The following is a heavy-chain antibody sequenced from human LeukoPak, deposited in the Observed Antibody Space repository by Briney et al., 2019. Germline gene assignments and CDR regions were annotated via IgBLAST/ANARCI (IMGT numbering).Heavy chain of an antibody. D-gene: IGHD1-26*01. Sequence: PSETLSLTCTVSGGSNSSYYWSWIRQPPGKGLEWIGYIYYSGSTNYNPSLKSRVTISVDTSKNQFSLKLSSVTAADTAVYYCAREVTLVGATSFDYWGQGTLVTVSP. CDR3: AREVTLVGATSFDY. CDR2: IYYSGST. J-gene: IGHJ4*02. CDR1: GGSNSSYY. V-gene: IGHV4-59*01.